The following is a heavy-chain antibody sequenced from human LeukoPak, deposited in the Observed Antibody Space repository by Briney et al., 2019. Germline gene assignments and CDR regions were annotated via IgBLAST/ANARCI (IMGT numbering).Heavy chain of an antibody. CDR1: GFTFSSYW. Sequence: GGSLRLSCAASGFTFSSYWMSWVRQAPGKGLEWVANIKQDGSEKYYVDSVKGRFTISRDNAKNSLYLQMNSLRAEDTAVYYCARDHTAIYYGMDVWGQGTTVTASS. D-gene: IGHD5-18*01. CDR2: IKQDGSEK. CDR3: ARDHTAIYYGMDV. V-gene: IGHV3-7*01. J-gene: IGHJ6*02.